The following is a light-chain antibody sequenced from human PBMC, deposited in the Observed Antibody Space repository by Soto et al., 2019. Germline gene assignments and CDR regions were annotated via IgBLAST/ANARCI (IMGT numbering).Light chain of an antibody. CDR3: HQFHSTPKT. CDR2: WAS. V-gene: IGKV4-1*01. Sequence: DIVMTQSPDALAVSLGERATINCKSSQSVLYSSNNKNYLAWYQQKPGQPPKLLIYWASTRESGVPDRFSGSGSGTDFTLTISSLQAEDVAVYYCHQFHSTPKTVGQGTKVEIK. J-gene: IGKJ1*01. CDR1: QSVLYSSNNKNY.